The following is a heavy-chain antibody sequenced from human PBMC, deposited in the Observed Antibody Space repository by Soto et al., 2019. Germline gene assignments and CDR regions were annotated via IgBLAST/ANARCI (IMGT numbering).Heavy chain of an antibody. Sequence: QVQLQQWGAGLLKPSETLSLTCAVYGGPLSGFYWSWIRQPPGKGLEWIGKINHIGTTNYNPSLKSRVTISVETSKSQFSMRLSYATAADTDMYYRARLPAGALWGPGPPVTVSS. CDR1: GGPLSGFY. V-gene: IGHV4-34*02. CDR2: INHIGTT. CDR3: ARLPAGAL. J-gene: IGHJ1*01. D-gene: IGHD3-10*01.